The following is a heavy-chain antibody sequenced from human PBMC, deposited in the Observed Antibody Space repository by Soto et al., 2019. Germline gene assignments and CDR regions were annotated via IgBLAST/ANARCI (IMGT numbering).Heavy chain of an antibody. CDR3: ARDLGARIAATGWFDP. D-gene: IGHD6-13*01. CDR2: TYYRSKWYN. J-gene: IGHJ5*02. V-gene: IGHV6-1*01. Sequence: WVRQAPGQGLEWMGRTYYRSKWYNDYAVSVRSRIFIKPDTSKNQFYLHLNSVTPEDTAVYYCARDLGARIAATGWFDPWGQGTLVTVSS.